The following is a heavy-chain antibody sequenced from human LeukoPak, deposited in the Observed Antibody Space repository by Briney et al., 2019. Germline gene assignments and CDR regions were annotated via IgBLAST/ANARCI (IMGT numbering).Heavy chain of an antibody. D-gene: IGHD3-10*01. V-gene: IGHV4-39*01. Sequence: SETLSLTCAVSGGSISSNSYYWGWIRQPPGKGLEWIGSIYYSGSTYYNPSLKSRVTISVDTSKNQFSLKLSSVTTADTAVYYCARTRYYYNSRSYGAPYYFDYWGQGTLVTVSS. J-gene: IGHJ4*02. CDR3: ARTRYYYNSRSYGAPYYFDY. CDR2: IYYSGST. CDR1: GGSISSNSYY.